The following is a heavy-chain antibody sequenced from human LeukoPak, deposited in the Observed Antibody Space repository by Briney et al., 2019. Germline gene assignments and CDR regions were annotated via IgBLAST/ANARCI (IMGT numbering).Heavy chain of an antibody. V-gene: IGHV4-34*01. D-gene: IGHD1-14*01. CDR2: GSDSGGT. CDR3: AKNGQTGFSFDP. Sequence: PSETLSLTCAVYGGSLNGHYWSWIRQTPGMVLEWIGEGSDSGGTKFNPSLQSRVTISADTSKNQFSLKLSSVTAADTAVYYCAKNGQTGFSFDPWGQGTLVTVSS. CDR1: GGSLNGHY. J-gene: IGHJ5*02.